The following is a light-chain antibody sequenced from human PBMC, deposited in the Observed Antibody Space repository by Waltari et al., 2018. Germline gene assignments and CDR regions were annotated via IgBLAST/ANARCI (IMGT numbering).Light chain of an antibody. CDR3: QTGGHGTWV. V-gene: IGLV4-69*01. CDR2: FNSDGSH. CDR1: SGHSSNI. Sequence: QLVLTQSPSASASLGASVKLTCTLSSGHSSNIIAWHQQQPEKGPRYLMKFNSDGSHSKGDEIPYRFSGSSSGAERYLTISSLQSEDEADYYCQTGGHGTWVFGGGTKLTVL. J-gene: IGLJ3*02.